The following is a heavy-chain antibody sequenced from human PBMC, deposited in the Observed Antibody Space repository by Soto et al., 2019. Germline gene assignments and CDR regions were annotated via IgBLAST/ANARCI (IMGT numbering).Heavy chain of an antibody. V-gene: IGHV3-21*01. CDR3: ARGYCSRSSCYTGDAFDI. J-gene: IGHJ3*02. Sequence: EVQLVESGGGLVKPGGSLRLSCAASGFTFSSYNMNWVRQAPGKGLEWVSSISSSSTYMYYADSVKGRLTISRDNAKHSLYLHMNSLRAEDTAVYYCARGYCSRSSCYTGDAFDIWGQGTVVTVSS. CDR1: GFTFSSYN. CDR2: ISSSSTYM. D-gene: IGHD2-2*02.